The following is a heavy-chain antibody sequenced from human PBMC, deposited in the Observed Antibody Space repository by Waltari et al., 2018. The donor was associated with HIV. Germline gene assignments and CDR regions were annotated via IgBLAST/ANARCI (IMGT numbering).Heavy chain of an antibody. V-gene: IGHV3-15*01. D-gene: IGHD4-17*01. CDR2: IKSKSDGGTT. CDR1: GFTFSNAW. CDR3: RTSSDYGDPPVDY. Sequence: EVQLVESGGGLVKPGGSLRLSCAASGFTFSNAWRSWVRQAPGKGLEWVGRIKSKSDGGTTYAAPVKGRFIISRNDSKNMLYLQMKSLKTEDTAVYYCRTSSDYGDPPVDYWGQGTLVTVSS. J-gene: IGHJ4*02.